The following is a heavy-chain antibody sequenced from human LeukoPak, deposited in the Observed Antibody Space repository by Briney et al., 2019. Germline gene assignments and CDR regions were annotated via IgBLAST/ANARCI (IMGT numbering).Heavy chain of an antibody. V-gene: IGHV3-43*02. D-gene: IGHD6-19*01. CDR3: AKGYSSVFG. CDR2: ISGDGGST. Sequence: GGSLRLSCAASGFTFDDYAMHWVRQAPGKGLEWVSLISGDGGSTYYADSVKSRFTISRDNSKNSLYLQMNSLGTEDTALYYCAKGYSSVFGWGQGTLVTVSS. J-gene: IGHJ4*02. CDR1: GFTFDDYA.